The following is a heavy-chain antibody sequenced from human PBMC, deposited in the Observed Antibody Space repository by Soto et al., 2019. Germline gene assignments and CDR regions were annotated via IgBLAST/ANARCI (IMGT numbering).Heavy chain of an antibody. CDR1: GYSISSSNW. V-gene: IGHV4-28*01. CDR3: ARREIQGPIEY. CDR2: IYYSGTT. D-gene: IGHD1-26*01. Sequence: QVQLQESGPGLVKPSDTLSLTCAVSGYSISSSNWWGWIRQPPGKGLEWLGYIYYSGTTYYNPSLKSRVTMSVDTSKNQFYRKLTSVTAVDTAVYYCARREIQGPIEYWGQGTLVTVSS. J-gene: IGHJ4*02.